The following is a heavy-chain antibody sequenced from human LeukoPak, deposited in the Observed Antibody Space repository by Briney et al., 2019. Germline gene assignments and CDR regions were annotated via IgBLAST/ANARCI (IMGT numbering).Heavy chain of an antibody. V-gene: IGHV1-2*02. D-gene: IGHD3-22*01. J-gene: IGHJ4*02. CDR1: GYTFTGYY. CDR2: INPNSGGT. Sequence: GASVTVSCKASGYTFTGYYMHWVRQAPGQGLEWMGWINPNSGGTNYAQKFQGRVTMTRDTSISTAYMELSRLRSDDTAVYYCAKDRIFASYDSSGYYHDYWGQGTLVTVSS. CDR3: AKDRIFASYDSSGYYHDY.